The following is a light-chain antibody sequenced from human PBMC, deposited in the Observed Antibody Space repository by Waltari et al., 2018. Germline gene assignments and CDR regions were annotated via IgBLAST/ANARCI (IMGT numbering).Light chain of an antibody. CDR2: WAS. CDR1: QSVMYSSNNKDY. V-gene: IGKV4-1*01. CDR3: QQYITSPVT. Sequence: DIVMTQSPDSLAVSLGGRATINCKSSQSVMYSSNNKDYLAWYQQKPGQPPKPLIYWASTRESGVPDRFSGSGSATNFTLTISSLQAEDVAVYWCQQYITSPVTFGQGTRLEIK. J-gene: IGKJ5*01.